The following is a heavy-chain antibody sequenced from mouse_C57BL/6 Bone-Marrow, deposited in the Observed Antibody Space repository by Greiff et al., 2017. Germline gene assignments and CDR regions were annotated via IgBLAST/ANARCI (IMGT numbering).Heavy chain of an antibody. CDR2: IYPRSGNT. V-gene: IGHV1-81*01. Sequence: VQLQQSGAELARPGASVKLSCKASGYTFTSYGISWVKQRTGQGLEWIGEIYPRSGNTYYNEKFKGKATLTADKSSSTAYMELRSLTSEDSAVYFCAKEGDYYYGSSYDFDVWGTGTTVTVSS. D-gene: IGHD1-1*01. CDR1: GYTFTSYG. CDR3: AKEGDYYYGSSYDFDV. J-gene: IGHJ1*03.